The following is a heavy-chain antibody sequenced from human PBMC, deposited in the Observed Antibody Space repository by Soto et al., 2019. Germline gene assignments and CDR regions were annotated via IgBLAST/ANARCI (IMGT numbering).Heavy chain of an antibody. D-gene: IGHD3-10*01. CDR3: AREQYSMVRGVIPY. J-gene: IGHJ4*02. CDR2: FSGPGGGP. CDR1: VFTFSTYA. Sequence: WGSLRIACASSVFTFSTYAMSWVRQAPGKGLEWVSSFSGPGGGPYYADSVKGRFTISRDDSKNTLYLQMNSLRAEDTAVYYCAREQYSMVRGVIPYWGQGTLVTVSS. V-gene: IGHV3-23*01.